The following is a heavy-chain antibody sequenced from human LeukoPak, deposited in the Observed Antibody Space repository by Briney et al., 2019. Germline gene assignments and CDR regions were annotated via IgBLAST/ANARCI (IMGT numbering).Heavy chain of an antibody. J-gene: IGHJ3*02. CDR3: ARDSRYYYDSSGYYYPRSSDAFDI. CDR2: INSDGSST. Sequence: PGGSLRLSCAASGFTFSSYWMHWVRQAPGEGLVWVSRINSDGSSTSYADSVKGRFTISRDNAKNTLYLQMNSLRAEDTAVYYCARDSRYYYDSSGYYYPRSSDAFDIWGQGTMVTVSS. D-gene: IGHD3-22*01. CDR1: GFTFSSYW. V-gene: IGHV3-74*01.